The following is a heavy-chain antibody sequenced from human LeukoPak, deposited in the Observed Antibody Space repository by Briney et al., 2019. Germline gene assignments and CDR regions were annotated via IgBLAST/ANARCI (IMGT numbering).Heavy chain of an antibody. V-gene: IGHV3-73*01. CDR1: GFSFSGSA. CDR2: IRRKGNDYAT. Sequence: EGSLRLSCAASGFSFSGSAIHWVRQASGKGLEWVGHIRRKGNDYATAYTASVKGRFTISRDDSKNTAFLQMDSLKTEDTAVYFCARLGGSPPYFDYWGQGTLVTVSS. D-gene: IGHD3-16*01. CDR3: ARLGGSPPYFDY. J-gene: IGHJ4*02.